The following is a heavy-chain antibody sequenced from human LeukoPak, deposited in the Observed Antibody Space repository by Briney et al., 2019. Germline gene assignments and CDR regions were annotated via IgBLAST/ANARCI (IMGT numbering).Heavy chain of an antibody. V-gene: IGHV5-51*01. CDR1: GYSFTNYW. Sequence: GESLKISCKGSGYSFTNYWIGWVRQMPGKVLEWMGIIYPGDSDTKYSPSFQGQVTISADKSISTAYLQWSSLKASDTAMYCCARRGYASSGYRDAFDIWGQGTMVTVSS. D-gene: IGHD3-22*01. J-gene: IGHJ3*02. CDR2: IYPGDSDT. CDR3: ARRGYASSGYRDAFDI.